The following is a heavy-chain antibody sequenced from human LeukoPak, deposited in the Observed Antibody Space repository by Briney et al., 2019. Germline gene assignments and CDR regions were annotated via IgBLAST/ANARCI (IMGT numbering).Heavy chain of an antibody. CDR2: INHSGST. D-gene: IGHD3-10*01. CDR3: ARGPGVRGVITDY. Sequence: PSETLSLTCAVYGGSFSGYYWSCIRQPPGQGLELIGEINHSGSTNYNPSLKSRVTISVDTSKNQFSLKLSSVTAADTAVYYCARGPGVRGVITDYWGQGTLVTVSS. J-gene: IGHJ4*02. CDR1: GGSFSGYY. V-gene: IGHV4-34*01.